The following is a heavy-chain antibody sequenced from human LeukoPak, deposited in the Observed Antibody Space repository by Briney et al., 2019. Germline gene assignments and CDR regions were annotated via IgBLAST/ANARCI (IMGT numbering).Heavy chain of an antibody. CDR1: GFTFSSYG. D-gene: IGHD5-18*01. CDR2: ISYDGSNK. J-gene: IGHJ6*02. V-gene: IGHV3-30*18. Sequence: PGRSLRLSCAASGFTFSSYGMHWVRQAPGKGLEWVAVISYDGSNKYYADSVKGRFTISRDNSKNTLYLQMNSLRAEDTAVYYCAKDPEWIQLWSYYYYGMDVWGLGTTVTVSS. CDR3: AKDPEWIQLWSYYYYGMDV.